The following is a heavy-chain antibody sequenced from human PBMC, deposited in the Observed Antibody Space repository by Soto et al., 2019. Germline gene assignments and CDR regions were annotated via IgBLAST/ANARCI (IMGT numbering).Heavy chain of an antibody. CDR2: ISDSGGNT. CDR1: GFTFSTFA. V-gene: IGHV3-23*01. CDR3: AKVDRAYYTSGSTYSDY. D-gene: IGHD3-10*01. Sequence: GGSLRLSCAASGFTFSTFAMTWVRQAPGRGLEWVSAISDSGGNTYYTDSVKARFTISRDNSRNTLFLQMNSLRAEDTAVYYCAKVDRAYYTSGSTYSDYWGRGTLVTVSS. J-gene: IGHJ4*02.